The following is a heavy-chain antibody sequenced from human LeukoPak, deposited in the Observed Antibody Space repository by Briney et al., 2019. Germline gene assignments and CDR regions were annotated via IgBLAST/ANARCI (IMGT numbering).Heavy chain of an antibody. J-gene: IGHJ6*03. CDR1: GSTFSSYS. Sequence: AGGSLRLSCAASGSTFSSYSMNWVRQAPAKGLEWGSYISSSSSTIYYADSVKGRFTISRDNAKNSLYLQMNSLRAEDTAVYYCARGDQLLVYYYYYMDVWGKGTTVTVSS. CDR3: ARGDQLLVYYYYYMDV. V-gene: IGHV3-48*01. D-gene: IGHD3-16*01. CDR2: ISSSSSTI.